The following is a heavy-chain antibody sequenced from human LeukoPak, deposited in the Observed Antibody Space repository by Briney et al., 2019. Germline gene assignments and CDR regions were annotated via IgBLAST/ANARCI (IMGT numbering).Heavy chain of an antibody. Sequence: GASVKVSCKASGYTFTSYDINWVRQATGQGLEWMGWMNPNSGNTGYAQNFQGRVTTTTDTSTNTAYMELRSLRSDDTALYYCARDWYCTGGICNDCFDPWGQGTLVTVSS. V-gene: IGHV1-8*01. J-gene: IGHJ5*02. CDR3: ARDWYCTGGICNDCFDP. CDR2: MNPNSGNT. CDR1: GYTFTSYD. D-gene: IGHD2-8*02.